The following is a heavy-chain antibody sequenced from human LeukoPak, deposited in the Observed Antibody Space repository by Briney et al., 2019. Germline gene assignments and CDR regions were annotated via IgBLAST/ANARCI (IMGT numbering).Heavy chain of an antibody. D-gene: IGHD6-19*01. V-gene: IGHV4-34*01. CDR3: ARGVAVAGTCGY. CDR1: GGSFSGYY. Sequence: SETLSLTCAVYGGSFSGYYWSWIRQPPGKGLEWIGEINDSGRTNYNPSLKSRVTMSVDTSKNQFSLNLRSVTAADTAVYYCARGVAVAGTCGYWGQGTLVTVSS. CDR2: INDSGRT. J-gene: IGHJ4*02.